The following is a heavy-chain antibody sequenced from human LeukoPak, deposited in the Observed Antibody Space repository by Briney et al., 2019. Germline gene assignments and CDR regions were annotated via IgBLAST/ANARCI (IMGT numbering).Heavy chain of an antibody. D-gene: IGHD5-18*01. CDR2: INPDGNKK. CDR3: ARDLAYSRLDY. V-gene: IGHV3-7*01. J-gene: IGHJ4*02. CDR1: GFTFSSYA. Sequence: GGSLRLSCAASGFTFSSYAMSWVRQAPGKGLEWVASINPDGNKKYSADSVKGRFTISRDNAENSLYLQMNSLRVEDTAFYYCARDLAYSRLDYWGQGMLVTVSS.